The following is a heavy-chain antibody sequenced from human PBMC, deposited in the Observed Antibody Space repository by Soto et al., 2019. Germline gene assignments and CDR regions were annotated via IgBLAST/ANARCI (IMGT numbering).Heavy chain of an antibody. J-gene: IGHJ5*02. CDR3: TRHRPLGDWFDP. CDR1: GYSFTIYW. V-gene: IGHV5-10-1*01. CDR2: IDTSDSYT. Sequence: PGESLKISCKGSGYSFTIYWITWVRQMSGKGLEWMGTIDTSDSYTKYSPTFQGHVTISVDKSISSAYLQWSSLKASDTAMYYCTRHRPLGDWFDPWGQGTRVTVSS.